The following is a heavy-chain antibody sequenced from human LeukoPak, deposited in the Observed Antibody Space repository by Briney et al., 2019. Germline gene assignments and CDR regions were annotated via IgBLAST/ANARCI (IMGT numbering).Heavy chain of an antibody. J-gene: IGHJ4*02. Sequence: PGGSLRLSCAASGFTFSSYGMSWVRQAPGKGLEWVSAISGSGGSTYYADSVKGRFTISRDNSKNTLYLQMNSLRAEDTAVYYCAKVRRARHIVVVTAIPNWGQGTLVTVSS. CDR1: GFTFSSYG. D-gene: IGHD2-21*02. CDR3: AKVRRARHIVVVTAIPN. V-gene: IGHV3-23*01. CDR2: ISGSGGST.